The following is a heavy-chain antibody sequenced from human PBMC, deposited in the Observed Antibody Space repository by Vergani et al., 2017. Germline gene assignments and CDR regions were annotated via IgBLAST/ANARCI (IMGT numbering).Heavy chain of an antibody. CDR2: ISGSGGST. V-gene: IGHV3-23*01. D-gene: IGHD3-3*01. CDR3: AKGAAGTKTSLFWSVYYSGYYFDY. Sequence: EVQLLESGGGLVQPGGSLRLTCAASEFTFSNYAMNWVRQAPGKGLEWVSGISGSGGSTYYADSVKGRFTICRDNSKNTLYLQMNSLRAEDTAVYYCAKGAAGTKTSLFWSVYYSGYYFDYWGQGTLVTVSS. CDR1: EFTFSNYA. J-gene: IGHJ4*02.